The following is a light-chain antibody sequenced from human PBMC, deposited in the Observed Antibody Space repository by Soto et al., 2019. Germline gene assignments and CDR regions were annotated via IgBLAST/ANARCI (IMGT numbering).Light chain of an antibody. CDR1: QSVRSNY. CDR3: QQYAGSPRT. CDR2: DAS. J-gene: IGKJ2*01. V-gene: IGKV3-20*01. Sequence: EIVLTQSPGTLSLSPGETATLSCRASQSVRSNYLAWYQQKPGQAPRLLIYDASSRATGIPDRSSGSGSDTDFTLTISRLGPEDFAVYYCQQYAGSPRTFGQGTKVDIK.